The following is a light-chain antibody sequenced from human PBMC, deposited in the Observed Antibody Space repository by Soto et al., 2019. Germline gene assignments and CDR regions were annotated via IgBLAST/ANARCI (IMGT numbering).Light chain of an antibody. J-gene: IGKJ1*01. V-gene: IGKV2-30*01. CDR2: KVS. CDR1: QSLVDSDGDTY. CDR3: LQGTHWPRT. Sequence: DVAMTQSPLSLHVTIGQPASISCRSSQSLVDSDGDTYLNWFQQRPGQSRRRLIYKVSIRDSGDPVRCRGSVSGTYFILFIISVEAEDAGVYYFLQGTHWPRTFAQGSKV.